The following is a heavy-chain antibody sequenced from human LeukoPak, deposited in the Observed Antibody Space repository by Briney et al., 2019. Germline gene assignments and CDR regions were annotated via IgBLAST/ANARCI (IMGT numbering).Heavy chain of an antibody. CDR2: ISSSSSYI. CDR3: ARDRLHYDSLTGYPAD. J-gene: IGHJ4*02. D-gene: IGHD3-9*01. Sequence: PGGSLRLSCAASGFXFSSYSINWVRQAPGKGLEWVSSISSSSSYIYYADSVKGRFTISRDNAKNSLYLQMNSLRAEDTAVYYCARDRLHYDSLTGYPADWGQGTLVTVSS. CDR1: GFXFSSYS. V-gene: IGHV3-21*01.